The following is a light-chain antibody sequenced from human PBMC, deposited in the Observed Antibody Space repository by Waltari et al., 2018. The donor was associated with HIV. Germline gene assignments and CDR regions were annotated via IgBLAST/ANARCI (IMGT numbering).Light chain of an antibody. J-gene: IGLJ2*01. CDR1: KSGEKY. V-gene: IGLV3-1*01. CDR2: EDS. Sequence: SYELTQPPSVSVSPGQPASIPCSGDKSGEKYACWYQQKPGQSPVLVIYEDSKRPSGIPERFAGSNSGNTATLTISGTQAMDEADYYCQAWDSSVVFGGGTKLTVL. CDR3: QAWDSSVV.